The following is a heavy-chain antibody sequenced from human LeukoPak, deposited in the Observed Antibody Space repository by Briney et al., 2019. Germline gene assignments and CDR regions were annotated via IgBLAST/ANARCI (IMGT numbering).Heavy chain of an antibody. CDR2: IYYSGST. Sequence: SETLSPTCTVSGGSISSSSYYWGWIRQPPGKGLEWIGYIYYSGSTNYNPSLKSRVTISVDTSKNQFSLKLSSVTAADTAVYYCASLRAHRYDYGGNVGEIDAFDIWGQGTMVTVSS. CDR3: ASLRAHRYDYGGNVGEIDAFDI. J-gene: IGHJ3*02. CDR1: GGSISSSSYY. D-gene: IGHD4-23*01. V-gene: IGHV4-61*05.